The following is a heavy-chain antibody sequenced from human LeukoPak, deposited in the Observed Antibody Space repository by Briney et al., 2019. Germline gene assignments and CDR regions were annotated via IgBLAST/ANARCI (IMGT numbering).Heavy chain of an antibody. CDR2: ISGSSYHI. CDR3: ASGTIVGARGADN. Sequence: SGGSLRLSCGASGFTFSTCSMKWVRQAPGKALEWVSSISGSSYHIYYADSVKGRFTISRDNANNLLYLQMNSLRAEDTAVYYCASGTIVGARGADNWGQGTLVTVSS. CDR1: GFTFSTCS. J-gene: IGHJ4*02. V-gene: IGHV3-21*01. D-gene: IGHD1-26*01.